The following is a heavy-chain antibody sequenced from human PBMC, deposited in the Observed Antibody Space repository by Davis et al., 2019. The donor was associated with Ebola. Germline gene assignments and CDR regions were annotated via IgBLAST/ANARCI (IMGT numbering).Heavy chain of an antibody. CDR1: GYTFTSYG. Sequence: ASVKVSCKASGYTFTSYGITWVRQPPGQGLEWMGRINPHNGNTNYAQNVQGRVTMTTDTSTSTAYMEVGSLRSDDTAVYYCARAQFPTTSDHWGQGTLVTVSS. J-gene: IGHJ4*02. D-gene: IGHD1-1*01. CDR2: INPHNGNT. CDR3: ARAQFPTTSDH. V-gene: IGHV1-18*04.